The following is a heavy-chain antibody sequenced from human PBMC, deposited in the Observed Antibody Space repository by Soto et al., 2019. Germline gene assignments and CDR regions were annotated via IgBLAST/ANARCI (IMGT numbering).Heavy chain of an antibody. CDR2: ISGSGGST. V-gene: IGHV3-23*01. CDR1: GFTFSSYA. CDR3: AKSRITMIVVVRALDY. D-gene: IGHD3-22*01. Sequence: HPGGSLRLSCAASGFTFSSYAMSWVRQAPGKGLEWVSAISGSGGSTYYADSVKGRFTISRDNSKNTLYLQMNSLRAEDTAVYYCAKSRITMIVVVRALDYWGQGTLVTVSS. J-gene: IGHJ4*02.